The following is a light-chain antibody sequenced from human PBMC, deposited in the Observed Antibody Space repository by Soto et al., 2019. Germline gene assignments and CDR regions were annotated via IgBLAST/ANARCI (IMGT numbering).Light chain of an antibody. CDR3: QQYGNSAYT. V-gene: IGKV3-20*01. J-gene: IGKJ2*01. Sequence: EIVLTQSPGTLSLSPGERVTLSCRASQSVPYNNLAWFQQKPGQAPRLLFHAASTRAVGIPDRFSGSGSGTDFTLAISRLEPEDFAVYYCQQYGNSAYTFGQGTKLEMK. CDR1: QSVPYNN. CDR2: AAS.